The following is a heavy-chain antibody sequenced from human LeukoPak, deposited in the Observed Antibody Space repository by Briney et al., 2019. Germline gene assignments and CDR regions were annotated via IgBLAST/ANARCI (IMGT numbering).Heavy chain of an antibody. J-gene: IGHJ4*02. CDR2: ISPSGGST. V-gene: IGHV1-46*01. D-gene: IGHD2-15*01. CDR1: GYTFTSYY. Sequence: GASVKVSCKASGYTFTSYYMHWVRQAPGQGLEWMGIISPSGGSTSYAQKFQGRVTMTRDTSTSTVYMELSSLRSEDTAVYYCARSDSSLAFDYWGQGTLVTVSS. CDR3: ARSDSSLAFDY.